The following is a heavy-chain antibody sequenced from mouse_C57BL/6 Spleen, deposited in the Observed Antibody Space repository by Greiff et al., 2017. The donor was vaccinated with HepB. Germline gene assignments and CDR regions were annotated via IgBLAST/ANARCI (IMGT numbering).Heavy chain of an antibody. V-gene: IGHV1-64*01. Sequence: QVQLQQPGAELVKPGASVKLSCKASGYTFTSYWMHWVKQRPGQGLEWIGMIHPNSGSTNYNEKFKSKATLTVDKSSSTAYMQLSSLTSEDSAVYDCARKGRELTPFAYWGQGTLVTVSA. CDR2: IHPNSGST. J-gene: IGHJ3*01. D-gene: IGHD4-1*01. CDR1: GYTFTSYW. CDR3: ARKGRELTPFAY.